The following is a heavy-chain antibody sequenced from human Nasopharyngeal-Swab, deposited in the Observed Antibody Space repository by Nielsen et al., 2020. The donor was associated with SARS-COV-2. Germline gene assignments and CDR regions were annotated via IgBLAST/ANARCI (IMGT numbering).Heavy chain of an antibody. D-gene: IGHD4-11*01. V-gene: IGHV3-23*01. CDR3: AKDLTMTTVTTGYYFDY. CDR2: ISGSGGST. J-gene: IGHJ4*02. Sequence: GGSLRLSCAASGFTFSSYAMSWVRQAPGKGLEWVSAISGSGGSTYYADSVKGRFTISRDSSKNTLYLQMNSLRAEDTAVYYCAKDLTMTTVTTGYYFDYWGQGTLVTVSS. CDR1: GFTFSSYA.